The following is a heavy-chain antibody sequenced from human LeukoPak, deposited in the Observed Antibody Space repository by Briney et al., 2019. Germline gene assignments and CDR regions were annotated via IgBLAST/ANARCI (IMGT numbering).Heavy chain of an antibody. D-gene: IGHD1/OR15-1a*01. J-gene: IGHJ4*02. CDR1: GFTFSSYA. CDR2: ISGSGGST. CDR3: AEVSEWQEQYYLDY. Sequence: GGSLRLSCAASGFTFSSYAMSWVRQAPGKGLEWVSAISGSGGSTYYADSVKGRFTISRDNSKNTLYLQMNSLRAEDTAVYYCAEVSEWQEQYYLDYWGQGTLVTVSS. V-gene: IGHV3-23*01.